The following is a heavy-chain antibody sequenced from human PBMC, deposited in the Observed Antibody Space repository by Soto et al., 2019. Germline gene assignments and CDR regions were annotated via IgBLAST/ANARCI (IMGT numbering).Heavy chain of an antibody. CDR1: GGSISSYY. V-gene: IGHV4-59*01. CDR3: ARDIRGWFAY. CDR2: IYYSGST. Sequence: PSETLSLTCTVSGGSISSYYWSWIRQPPGKGLEWIGYIYYSGSTNYNPSLKSRVTISVDTSKNQFSLKLSSVTAADTAVYYCARDIRGWFAYWGQGTLVTVSS. D-gene: IGHD6-19*01. J-gene: IGHJ4*02.